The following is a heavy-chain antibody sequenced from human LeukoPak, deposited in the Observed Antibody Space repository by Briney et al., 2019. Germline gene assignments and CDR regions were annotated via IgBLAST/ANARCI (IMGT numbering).Heavy chain of an antibody. V-gene: IGHV3-48*01. CDR1: GFTFSDYS. Sequence: GGSLRLSCAASGFTFSDYSMDWVRQAPGKGLEWVSYITSSNSNIQYADSVKGRFTISRDNAENSLYLQMNNLRAEDTAVYYCARDMSSRSWHAFDYRGQGILVTVSS. CDR3: ARDMSSRSWHAFDY. J-gene: IGHJ4*02. CDR2: ITSSNSNI. D-gene: IGHD6-13*01.